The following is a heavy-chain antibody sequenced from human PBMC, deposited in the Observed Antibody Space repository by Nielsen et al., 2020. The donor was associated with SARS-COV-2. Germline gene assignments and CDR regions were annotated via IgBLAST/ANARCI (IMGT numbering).Heavy chain of an antibody. CDR1: GYTFTSYY. CDR2: INPSGGST. Sequence: ASVTVSCQASGYTFTSYYMHWVRQAPGQGLEWMGLINPSGGSTSYAQKFQGRVTMTRDTSTSTVYMELRSLRSEDTAVYYCARVVSYDILTGFNYYYYYGMDVWGQGTTVTVSS. CDR3: ARVVSYDILTGFNYYYYYGMDV. D-gene: IGHD3-9*01. J-gene: IGHJ6*02. V-gene: IGHV1-46*01.